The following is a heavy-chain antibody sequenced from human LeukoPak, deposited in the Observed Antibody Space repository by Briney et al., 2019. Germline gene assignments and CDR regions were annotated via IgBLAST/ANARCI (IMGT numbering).Heavy chain of an antibody. CDR1: GFTFDDYG. Sequence: GGSLRLSCAASGFTFDDYGMSWVRQAPGKGLEWVSGINWNGGSTGYADSVKGRFTISRDNAKNSLYLQMNSLRAEDMALYYCAKADSSGYYDGNWFDPWGQGTLVTVSS. V-gene: IGHV3-20*04. CDR2: INWNGGST. D-gene: IGHD3-22*01. J-gene: IGHJ5*02. CDR3: AKADSSGYYDGNWFDP.